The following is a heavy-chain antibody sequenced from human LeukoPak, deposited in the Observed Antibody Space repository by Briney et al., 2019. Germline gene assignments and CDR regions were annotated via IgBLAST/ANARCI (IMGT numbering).Heavy chain of an antibody. J-gene: IGHJ4*02. CDR3: ARVQGRYDSSGYYYG. CDR2: INPNSGGT. Sequence: ASVKVSCKASGYTFTGYYMHWVRQAPGQGLEWMGWINPNSGGTNYAQKFQGRVTMTRDTSISTAYMELSRLRSDDTAVYYCARVQGRYDSSGYYYGWGQGILVTVSS. CDR1: GYTFTGYY. V-gene: IGHV1-2*02. D-gene: IGHD3-22*01.